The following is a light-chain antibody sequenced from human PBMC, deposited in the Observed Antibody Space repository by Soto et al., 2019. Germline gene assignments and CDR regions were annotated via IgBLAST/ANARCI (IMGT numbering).Light chain of an antibody. CDR1: NTDVGQDKS. V-gene: IGLV2-14*01. CDR3: VSYTDTDTLV. CDR2: EVT. J-gene: IGLJ1*01. Sequence: QSVLAQPASVSGSRGQSITISCVGRNTDVGQDKSVSWYQQGPGKAPKLLIFEVTNRPLGVSSRFSGSRSGNTASLTISGLQPDDEGDYFCVSYTDTDTLVFGTGTKVTVL.